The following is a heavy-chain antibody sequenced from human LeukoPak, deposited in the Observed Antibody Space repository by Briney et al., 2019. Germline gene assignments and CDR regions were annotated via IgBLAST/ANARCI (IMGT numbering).Heavy chain of an antibody. V-gene: IGHV1-8*03. CDR2: MNPNSGNT. J-gene: IGHJ4*02. Sequence: ASVKVSCKASGYTFTSYDINWVRQATGQGLEWMGWMNPNSGNTGYAQKFQGRVTITRNTSMSTAYMELSSLRSEDTAVYYCARGERDDYSKNFDYWGQRTLVTVSS. D-gene: IGHD4-11*01. CDR3: ARGERDDYSKNFDY. CDR1: GYTFTSYD.